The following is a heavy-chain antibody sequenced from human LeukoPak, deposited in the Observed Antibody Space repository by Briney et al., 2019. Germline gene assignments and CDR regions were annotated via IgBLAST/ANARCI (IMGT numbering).Heavy chain of an antibody. J-gene: IGHJ3*02. CDR2: INPSGGST. Sequence: ASVKVSCKASGYTFTSYYMHWVRQAPGQGLEWMGIINPSGGSTSYAQKFQGRVTMTRDTSTSTVYMELSSLRSDDTAVYYCARDSAPYDFGDDAFDIWGQGTMVTVSS. V-gene: IGHV1-46*01. D-gene: IGHD3-3*01. CDR3: ARDSAPYDFGDDAFDI. CDR1: GYTFTSYY.